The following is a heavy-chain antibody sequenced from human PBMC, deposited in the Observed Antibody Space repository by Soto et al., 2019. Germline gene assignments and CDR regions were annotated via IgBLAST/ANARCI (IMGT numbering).Heavy chain of an antibody. V-gene: IGHV3-23*01. CDR1: GFTFSSYA. CDR2: ISGSGGST. CDR3: ARDGAGIIELRHYYYGMVV. D-gene: IGHD2-15*01. J-gene: IGHJ6*02. Sequence: PGGSLRLSCAASGFTFSSYAMSWVRQAPGKGLEWVSAISGSGGSTYYADSVKGRFTISRDNSKNTLYLQMNSLRAEDTAVYYCARDGAGIIELRHYYYGMVVWGQGTTVTVSS.